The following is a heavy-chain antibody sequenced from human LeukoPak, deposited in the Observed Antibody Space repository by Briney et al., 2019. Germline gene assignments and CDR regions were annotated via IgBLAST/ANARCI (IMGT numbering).Heavy chain of an antibody. V-gene: IGHV3-7*03. Sequence: GGSLRLSCAASGFTFSSHWMSWVRQAPGKGLEWVANIKQDGSEKYSVESVKGRFTISRDNAKHSLYLQMNSLRAEDTAVYYCARDLGMGYYYYGMDVWGKGTTVTVSS. CDR3: ARDLGMGYYYYGMDV. CDR1: GFTFSSHW. J-gene: IGHJ6*04. CDR2: IKQDGSEK. D-gene: IGHD7-27*01.